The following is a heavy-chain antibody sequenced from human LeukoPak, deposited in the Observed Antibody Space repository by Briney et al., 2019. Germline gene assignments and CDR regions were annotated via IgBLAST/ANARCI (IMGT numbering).Heavy chain of an antibody. CDR3: ARGRPNANWFDP. CDR1: GGSFSGYY. Sequence: SETLSLTCAVYGGSFSGYYWSGIRQPPGEGGEGGGEINHSGGTNYTPSLKSRVSISVDTSTTQFSLKLSSATAADTAVYYCARGRPNANWFDPWGQGTLVTVSS. J-gene: IGHJ5*02. D-gene: IGHD1-1*01. CDR2: INHSGGT. V-gene: IGHV4-34*01.